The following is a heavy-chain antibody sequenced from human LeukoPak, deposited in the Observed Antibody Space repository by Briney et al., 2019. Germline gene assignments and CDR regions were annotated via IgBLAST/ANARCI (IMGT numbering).Heavy chain of an antibody. J-gene: IGHJ4*02. D-gene: IGHD2-21*02. CDR1: GGSFSRYY. V-gene: IGHV4-34*01. Sequence: SETLSLTCAVYGGSFSRYYWSWIRQPPGKGLEWIGEINHSGSTNYNPSLKSRVTISVDTSKNQFSLKLSSVTAADTAMYYCAITAAYCGGDCYSRYFDYWGQGTLVTVSS. CDR2: INHSGST. CDR3: AITAAYCGGDCYSRYFDY.